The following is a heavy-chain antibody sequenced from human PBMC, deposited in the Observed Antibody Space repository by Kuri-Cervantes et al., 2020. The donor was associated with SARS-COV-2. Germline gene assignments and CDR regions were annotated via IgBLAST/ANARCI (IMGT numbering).Heavy chain of an antibody. CDR3: AKFLTIGGYYYYYMGV. D-gene: IGHD3-22*01. Sequence: LSLTCAASGFTFSTYSMHWVRQAPGKGLVWVSRINSDGSTTSYADSVKGRFTISRDNSKNTLYLQMNSLRAEDTAVYYCAKFLTIGGYYYYYMGVWGKGTTVTVSS. V-gene: IGHV3-74*01. J-gene: IGHJ6*03. CDR2: INSDGSTT. CDR1: GFTFSTYS.